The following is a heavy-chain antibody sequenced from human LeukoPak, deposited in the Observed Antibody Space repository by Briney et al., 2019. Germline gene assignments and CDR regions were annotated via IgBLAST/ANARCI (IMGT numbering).Heavy chain of an antibody. J-gene: IGHJ4*02. Sequence: ASVKVSCKTSGYTFSIYGISWVRQAPGQGLEWMGWINPNSGVTDSAQRFQGRVTITRDTSISTAYMELSRLTADDTAIYYCARDLKGYCSGGSCFSLYLFDHWGQGSLVTVSS. CDR2: INPNSGVT. V-gene: IGHV1-2*02. CDR3: ARDLKGYCSGGSCFSLYLFDH. D-gene: IGHD2-15*01. CDR1: GYTFSIYG.